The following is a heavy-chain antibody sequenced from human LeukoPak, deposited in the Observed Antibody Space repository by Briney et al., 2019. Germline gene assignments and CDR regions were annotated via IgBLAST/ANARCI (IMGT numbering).Heavy chain of an antibody. CDR2: IYTSGST. V-gene: IGHV4-4*07. Sequence: SETLSLTCTVSGGSISSYYWSWIRQPAGKGLEWIGRIYTSGSTNYNPSLKSRVTISVDTSKNQFSLKLSSVTAADTAVYYCARDRYDFWSGYYSSGFDYWGQGTLVTVSS. CDR3: ARDRYDFWSGYYSSGFDY. CDR1: GGSISSYY. D-gene: IGHD3-3*01. J-gene: IGHJ4*02.